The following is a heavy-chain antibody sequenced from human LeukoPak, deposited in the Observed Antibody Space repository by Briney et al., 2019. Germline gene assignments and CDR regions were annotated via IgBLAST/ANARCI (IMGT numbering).Heavy chain of an antibody. V-gene: IGHV4-34*01. D-gene: IGHD6-19*01. CDR2: INHSGST. CDR3: ARRRARHRVAVAGTYNWFDP. CDR1: GGSFSGYY. Sequence: SEALSLTCAVYGGSFSGYYWSWIRQPPGKGLEWIGEINHSGSTNYNPSLKSRVTISVDTSKNQFSLKLSSVTAADTAVYYCARRRARHRVAVAGTYNWFDPWGQGTLVTVSS. J-gene: IGHJ5*02.